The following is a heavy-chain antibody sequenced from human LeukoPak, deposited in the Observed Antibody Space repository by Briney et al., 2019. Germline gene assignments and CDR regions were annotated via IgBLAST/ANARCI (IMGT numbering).Heavy chain of an antibody. Sequence: SVKVSCKASGYTFTSYGISWVRQAPGQGLEWMGGIIPIFGTANYAQKFQGRVTITADESTSTAYMELSSLRSEDTAVYYCATDQDRYYYDSSGYYGGFDPWGQGTLVTVSS. D-gene: IGHD3-22*01. CDR1: GYTFTSYG. J-gene: IGHJ5*02. CDR2: IIPIFGTA. CDR3: ATDQDRYYYDSSGYYGGFDP. V-gene: IGHV1-69*13.